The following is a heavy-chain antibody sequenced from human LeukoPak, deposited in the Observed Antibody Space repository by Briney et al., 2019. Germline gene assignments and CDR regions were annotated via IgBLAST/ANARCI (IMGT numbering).Heavy chain of an antibody. D-gene: IGHD1-26*01. V-gene: IGHV4-30-2*06. J-gene: IGHJ4*02. CDR1: GDSISGGPYH. Sequence: PSETLSLTCSVSGDSISGGPYHWGWVRQSPGTGLEWIGYISHSGGNSYNPSLKSRVHMSLDTSKNHFSLKLSSVTAADMAVYYCARVRVAYDSGGYWGQGTLVTVSS. CDR3: ARVRVAYDSGGY. CDR2: ISHSGGN.